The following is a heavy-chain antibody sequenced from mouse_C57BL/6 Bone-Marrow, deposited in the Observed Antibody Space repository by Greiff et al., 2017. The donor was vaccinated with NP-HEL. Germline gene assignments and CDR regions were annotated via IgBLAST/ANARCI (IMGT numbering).Heavy chain of an antibody. Sequence: QVQLQQSGPGLVKPSQSLFLTCSITGFPITSGYYWIWIRQSPGKPLEWMGYITHSGETFYNPSLQSPISITRETSKNQFFLQLNSVTTEDTAMYYCAGGQDYWYFDVWGTGTTVTVSS. CDR3: AGGQDYWYFDV. CDR1: GFPITSGYY. V-gene: IGHV12-3*01. CDR2: ITHSGET. J-gene: IGHJ1*03. D-gene: IGHD3-2*02.